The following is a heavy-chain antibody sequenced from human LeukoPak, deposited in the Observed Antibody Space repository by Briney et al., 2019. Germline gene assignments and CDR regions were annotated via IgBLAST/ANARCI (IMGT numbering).Heavy chain of an antibody. CDR2: INSDGSST. D-gene: IGHD6-19*01. Sequence: PGGSLRLSCAASGFTFSSYWMHWVRQAPGKGLVWVSRINSDGSSTSYADSVKGRFTISRDNAKNTPYLQMNSLRAEDTAVYYCAREGGYSSGWPFDYWGQGTLVTVSS. CDR1: GFTFSSYW. V-gene: IGHV3-74*01. CDR3: AREGGYSSGWPFDY. J-gene: IGHJ4*02.